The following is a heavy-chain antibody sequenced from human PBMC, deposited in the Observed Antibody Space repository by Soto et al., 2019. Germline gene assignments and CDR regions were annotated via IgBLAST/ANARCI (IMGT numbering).Heavy chain of an antibody. CDR3: ARGGTPIDS. Sequence: QVQLVQSGAEVKKPGASVKVSCKASGYTFTNFGISWVRQAPGQGLEWMGWISAYNGNTNYAQKXQXXXTXXTETSTSTAYMEVRSLRFDDTAVYYCARGGTPIDSWGQGTLVTVSS. CDR2: ISAYNGNT. J-gene: IGHJ4*02. V-gene: IGHV1-18*01. D-gene: IGHD3-16*01. CDR1: GYTFTNFG.